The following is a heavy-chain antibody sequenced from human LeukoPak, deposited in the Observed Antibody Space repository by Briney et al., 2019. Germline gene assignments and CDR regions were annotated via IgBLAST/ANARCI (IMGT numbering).Heavy chain of an antibody. CDR1: GFSFGDYS. CDR3: ARDYKYAFDN. D-gene: IGHD5-24*01. CDR2: IGISSGNT. V-gene: IGHV3-48*01. Sequence: GGSLRHSCAASGFSFGDYSMNWARQAPGKGLEWISYIGISSGNTYYADSVKGRFTISGGKARDSLYLQMNSLRVEDTAVYYCARDYKYAFDNWGQGTLVTVSS. J-gene: IGHJ4*02.